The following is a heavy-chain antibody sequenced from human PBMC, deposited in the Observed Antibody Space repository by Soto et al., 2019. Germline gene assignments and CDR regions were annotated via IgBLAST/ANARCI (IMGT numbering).Heavy chain of an antibody. CDR1: GGSISSSSYY. D-gene: IGHD4-17*01. Sequence: SETLSLTCTVSGGSISSSSYYWGWIRQPPGKGLEWIGSIYYSGSTYYNPSLKSRVTISVDTSKNQFSLKLSSVTAADTAVYYCARHGSDYGAYWYFDLWGRGTLVTVSS. CDR3: ARHGSDYGAYWYFDL. V-gene: IGHV4-39*01. CDR2: IYYSGST. J-gene: IGHJ2*01.